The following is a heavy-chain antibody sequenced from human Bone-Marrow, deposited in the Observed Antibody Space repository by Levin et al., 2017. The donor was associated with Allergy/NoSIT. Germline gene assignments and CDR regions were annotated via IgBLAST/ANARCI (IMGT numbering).Heavy chain of an antibody. J-gene: IGHJ6*04. V-gene: IGHV7-4-1*02. D-gene: IGHD2-2*01. CDR1: GYIFTNYA. CDR2: INTNTGNP. Sequence: NPGESLKISCKASGYIFTNYAINWVRQAPGQGLEWMGWINTNTGNPTYAQGFTGRFVFSLDTSVSTAYLQISSLKAEDTAVYYCATPLTYCSSTSCPVDVWGKGTTVTVSS. CDR3: ATPLTYCSSTSCPVDV.